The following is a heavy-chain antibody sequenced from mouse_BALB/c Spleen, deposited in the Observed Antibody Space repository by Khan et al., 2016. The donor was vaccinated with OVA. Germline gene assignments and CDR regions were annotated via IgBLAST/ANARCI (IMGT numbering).Heavy chain of an antibody. V-gene: IGHV1-4*01. J-gene: IGHJ3*01. D-gene: IGHD1-1*01. Sequence: QVQLQQSGAELARPGASVKMSCKASGYTFTSYTIHWIKLRPGQGLEWIGFINPSNGYTNYNQKFTDKATLTADKSSTTVYMELSSLTSDDSAVCNGVRDGDYRRNDGWFAYWGQGTLVTVSA. CDR2: INPSNGYT. CDR3: VRDGDYRRNDGWFAY. CDR1: GYTFTSYT.